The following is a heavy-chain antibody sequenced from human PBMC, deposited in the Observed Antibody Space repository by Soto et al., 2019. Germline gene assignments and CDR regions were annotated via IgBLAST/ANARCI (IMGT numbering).Heavy chain of an antibody. Sequence: SETLSLTCTVPGGSISNFYWSWIRQPPGKGLEWIGYVYYTGSTSYNPSLKRRVTFSADSSRGQFSLRLNSATAADTAVYYCARTVLGPDLLADSFVDYYYYMDVWGQGTTVTVSS. V-gene: IGHV4-59*08. CDR3: ARTVLGPDLLADSFVDYYYYMDV. CDR1: GGSISNFY. D-gene: IGHD3-9*01. J-gene: IGHJ6*03. CDR2: VYYTGST.